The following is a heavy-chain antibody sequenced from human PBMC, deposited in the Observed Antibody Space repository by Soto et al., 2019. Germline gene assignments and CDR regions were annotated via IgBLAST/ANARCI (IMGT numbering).Heavy chain of an antibody. V-gene: IGHV3-74*01. CDR2: VNSDGSST. CDR1: GFIFSIYW. Sequence: GGSLRLSCAASGFIFSIYWMHWVRQAPGKGLVWVSRVNSDGSSTSYADSVKGRFTISRDNAKNTLYLQMNSLRAEDTAVYYCARDSTAAATYGMDVWGQGTTVTVSS. J-gene: IGHJ6*02. D-gene: IGHD2-2*01. CDR3: ARDSTAAATYGMDV.